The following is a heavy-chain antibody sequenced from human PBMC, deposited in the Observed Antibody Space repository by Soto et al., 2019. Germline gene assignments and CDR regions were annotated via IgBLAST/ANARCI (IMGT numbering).Heavy chain of an antibody. J-gene: IGHJ3*02. CDR2: INPSYGTT. Sequence: SVKVSCKASGYTFTSYAMPWVRQAPGQRLEWMGGINPSYGTTKYAQKFQGRVTITADESTSTAYMELSSLRSEDTAVYYCAREAHDAFDIWGQGTMVTVSS. CDR3: AREAHDAFDI. CDR1: GYTFTSYA. V-gene: IGHV1-69*13.